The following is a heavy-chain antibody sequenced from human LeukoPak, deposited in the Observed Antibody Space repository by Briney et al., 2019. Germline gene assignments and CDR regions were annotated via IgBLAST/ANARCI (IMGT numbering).Heavy chain of an antibody. J-gene: IGHJ5*02. V-gene: IGHV3-7*05. CDR1: GFTFTRNW. CDR2: INQEGRET. D-gene: IGHD3-10*01. Sequence: PGGSLRLSCAVSGFTFTRNWMSWVRQAPGKGLEWVAYINQEGRETDYVDSVKGRFAISRDNAKNSLYLQMNDLRVEDAAVYYCATGPHYYGAWGQGTLVTVSS. CDR3: ATGPHYYGA.